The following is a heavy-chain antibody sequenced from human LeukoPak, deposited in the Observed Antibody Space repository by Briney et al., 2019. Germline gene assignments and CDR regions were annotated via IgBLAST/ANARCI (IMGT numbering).Heavy chain of an antibody. CDR3: ARETECYGSGSYYIGY. Sequence: GGSLRLSCAASGFTVSSNYMSWVRQAPGKGLEWVSVIYSGGSTYYADSVKGRFTISRDDAKNTLYLQMNSLRAEDTAVYYCARETECYGSGSYYIGYWGQGTLVTVSS. J-gene: IGHJ4*02. CDR2: IYSGGST. V-gene: IGHV3-53*01. CDR1: GFTVSSNY. D-gene: IGHD3-10*01.